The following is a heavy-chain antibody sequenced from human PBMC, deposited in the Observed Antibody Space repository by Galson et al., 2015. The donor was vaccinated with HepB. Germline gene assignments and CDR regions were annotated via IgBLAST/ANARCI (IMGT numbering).Heavy chain of an antibody. CDR1: GGSFSGYY. D-gene: IGHD3-10*01. V-gene: IGHV4-59*01. CDR2: IYYSGST. CDR3: ARGSRGDGAAFDI. J-gene: IGHJ3*02. Sequence: QVQLQESGPGLVKPSETLSLTCAVYGGSFSGYYRNWIRQPPGRGLEWIAYIYYSGSTNYDPSLKSRVTISLDTSKNQFSLKLSSVTAADTAVYYCARGSRGDGAAFDIWGQGAMVTVSS.